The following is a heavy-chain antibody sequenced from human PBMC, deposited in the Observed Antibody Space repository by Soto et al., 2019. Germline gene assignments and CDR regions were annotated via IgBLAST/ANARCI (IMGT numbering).Heavy chain of an antibody. V-gene: IGHV3-30-3*01. CDR2: ISYDGINK. CDR1: GFTFSTYT. J-gene: IGHJ4*02. Sequence: QVQLVESGGGVVQPGRSLRLSCAASGFTFSTYTMHWVRQAPGKGLEWVADISYDGINKYFADSVKGRFTISRDNSKNPLYMQMDRLRADDTAVYYCAKAARGYTSGWYEIYFDYWGQVTLVTVSS. D-gene: IGHD6-19*01. CDR3: AKAARGYTSGWYEIYFDY.